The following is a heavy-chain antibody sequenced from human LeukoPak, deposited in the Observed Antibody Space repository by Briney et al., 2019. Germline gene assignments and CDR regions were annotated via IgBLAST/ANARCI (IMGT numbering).Heavy chain of an antibody. J-gene: IGHJ6*02. V-gene: IGHV1-69*13. Sequence: ASVKVSCKASGYTFTSHYMHWVRQAPGQGLEWMGGIIPIFGTANYAQKFQGRVTITADESTSTAYMELSSLRSEDTAVYYCARGRRVSPGVHYYYGMDVWGQGTTVTVSS. D-gene: IGHD2-8*01. CDR3: ARGRRVSPGVHYYYGMDV. CDR1: GYTFTSHY. CDR2: IIPIFGTA.